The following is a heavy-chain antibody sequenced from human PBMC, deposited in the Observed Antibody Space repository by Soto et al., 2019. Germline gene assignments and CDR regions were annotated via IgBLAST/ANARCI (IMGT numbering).Heavy chain of an antibody. CDR2: IWYDGSNK. Sequence: GGSLRLSCAASGFTFSSYGMHWVRQAPGKGLEWVAVIWYDGSNKYYADSVKGRFTISRDNSKNTLYLQMNSLRAEDTAVYYCARDWSGYDYSWEAFDIWGQGTMVTVSS. CDR3: ARDWSGYDYSWEAFDI. J-gene: IGHJ3*02. D-gene: IGHD5-12*01. V-gene: IGHV3-33*01. CDR1: GFTFSSYG.